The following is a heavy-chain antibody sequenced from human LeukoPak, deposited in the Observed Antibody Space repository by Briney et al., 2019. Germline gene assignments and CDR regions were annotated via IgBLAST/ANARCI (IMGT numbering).Heavy chain of an antibody. D-gene: IGHD1-26*01. Sequence: SETLSLTCTVSGDSISCNYWSWIRQPAGKGLEWIGRMSTSGGTNYNPSLTSRVTISVDKSKNHFSLNLNSVTAADTAVYYCARAPTGSHVDCWGQGTLVTVSS. J-gene: IGHJ4*02. CDR2: MSTSGGT. V-gene: IGHV4-4*07. CDR3: ARAPTGSHVDC. CDR1: GDSISCNY.